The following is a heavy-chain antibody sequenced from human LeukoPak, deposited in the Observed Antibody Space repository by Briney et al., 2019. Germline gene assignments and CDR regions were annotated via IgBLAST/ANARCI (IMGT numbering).Heavy chain of an antibody. Sequence: GGSLRLSCAPSGFTYSRHGMHWVRQAPGKGLEWVAIISNDGSRKYYAHSVEGRFTISRDNSKNTLYLQMDSLRAEDTAVYYCARDRAWNYFDYWGQGTLVTVSS. J-gene: IGHJ4*02. CDR1: GFTYSRHG. D-gene: IGHD3-3*01. CDR3: ARDRAWNYFDY. CDR2: ISNDGSRK. V-gene: IGHV3-30*03.